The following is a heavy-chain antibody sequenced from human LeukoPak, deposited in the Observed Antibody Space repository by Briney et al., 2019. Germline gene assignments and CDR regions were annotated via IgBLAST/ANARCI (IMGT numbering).Heavy chain of an antibody. Sequence: SETLSLTCAVSGASLSGSPFYWGWIRQPPGKGLEWIANIFYSGNTFYNPSLRSRVTISIDTSKNQFSLNVSSVTAADTAVYYCARHYYGSSQIDYWGQGTLVTVSS. CDR3: ARHYYGSSQIDY. V-gene: IGHV4-39*01. CDR2: IFYSGNT. D-gene: IGHD3-10*01. CDR1: GASLSGSPFY. J-gene: IGHJ4*02.